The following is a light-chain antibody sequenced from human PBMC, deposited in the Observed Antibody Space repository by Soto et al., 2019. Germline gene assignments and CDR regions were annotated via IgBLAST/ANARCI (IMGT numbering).Light chain of an antibody. Sequence: IQMTQSPSSLSASLGDRVTITCRASQSISSYLNWYQQKPGKVPKLLIYAASSLQSGVPSRFSGSGSGTDFTLTISSLQPEDFATYYCQQSYSTPRTFGQGTKVDIK. J-gene: IGKJ1*01. V-gene: IGKV1-39*01. CDR1: QSISSY. CDR3: QQSYSTPRT. CDR2: AAS.